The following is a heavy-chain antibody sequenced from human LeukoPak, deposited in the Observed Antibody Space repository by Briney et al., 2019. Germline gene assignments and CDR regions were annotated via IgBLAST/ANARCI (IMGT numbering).Heavy chain of an antibody. CDR2: IYTSGST. V-gene: IGHV4-61*02. D-gene: IGHD4-11*01. Sequence: SETLSLTCTVSGGSISSGSYYWSWIRQPAGKGLEWIGRIYTSGSTNYNPSLKSRVTISVDTSKNQFSLKLSSVTAADTAVYYCARVLGRYSNYRTYYYYMDVWGKGTTVTVSS. J-gene: IGHJ6*03. CDR1: GGSISSGSYY. CDR3: ARVLGRYSNYRTYYYYMDV.